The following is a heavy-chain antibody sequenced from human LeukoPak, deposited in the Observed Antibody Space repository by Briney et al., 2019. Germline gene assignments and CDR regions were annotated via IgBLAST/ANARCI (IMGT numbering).Heavy chain of an antibody. D-gene: IGHD4-17*01. V-gene: IGHV4-39*07. CDR2: IYYSGST. CDR1: GGSISSSSYY. J-gene: IGHJ4*02. CDR3: ARVADYGDYWGHLDY. Sequence: PSETLSLTCTVSGGSISSSSYYWGWIRQPPGKGLEWIGSIYYSGSTYYNPSLKSRVTISIDRSKNQVSLRLSSVTAADTAVYYCARVADYGDYWGHLDYWGQGTLVTVSS.